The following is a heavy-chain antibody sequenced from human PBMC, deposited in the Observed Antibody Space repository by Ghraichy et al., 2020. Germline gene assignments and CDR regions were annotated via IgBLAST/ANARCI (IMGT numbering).Heavy chain of an antibody. CDR3: ARDIVVVVGAYGMDV. CDR2: IWYDGSNK. D-gene: IGHD2-15*01. Sequence: GGSLRLSCAASGFTFSSYGMHWVRQAPGKGLEWVAVIWYDGSNKYYADSVKGRLTISRDNSKNTLYLQMNSLRAEDTAVYYCARDIVVVVGAYGMDVWGQGTTVTVSS. J-gene: IGHJ6*02. CDR1: GFTFSSYG. V-gene: IGHV3-33*01.